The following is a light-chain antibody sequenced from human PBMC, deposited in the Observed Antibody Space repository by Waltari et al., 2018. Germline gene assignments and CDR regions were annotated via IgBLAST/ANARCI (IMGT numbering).Light chain of an antibody. CDR1: ESLIYTDGNTY. V-gene: IGKV2-30*01. J-gene: IGKJ2*01. CDR3: MQGRDWPYS. Sequence: VVMAQSPPFLPVSLGQTASISCRSTESLIYTDGNTYLTWFHQRPGQSPRRLIYKVSNRDSGVPDRFSGSGSDTDFTLRITRVQTGDVGLYYCMQGRDWPYSFGQGTRLEI. CDR2: KVS.